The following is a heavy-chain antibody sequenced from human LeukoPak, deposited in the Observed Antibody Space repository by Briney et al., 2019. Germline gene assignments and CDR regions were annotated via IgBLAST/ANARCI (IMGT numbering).Heavy chain of an antibody. J-gene: IGHJ4*02. CDR2: INSDGCST. CDR3: ARRGYYYDSSGYYLFDY. V-gene: IGHV3-74*01. Sequence: GGSVRLFCAASGFSFSSYWMHWVRHARGKGLVWVSRINSDGCSTIYAESVKGRFTISRDNAKNTLYLQMNSLRAEDTAVYCCARRGYYYDSSGYYLFDYWGQGTLVTVSS. CDR1: GFSFSSYW. D-gene: IGHD3-22*01.